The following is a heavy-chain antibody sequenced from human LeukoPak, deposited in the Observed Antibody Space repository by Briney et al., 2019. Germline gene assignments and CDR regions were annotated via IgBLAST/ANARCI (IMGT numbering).Heavy chain of an antibody. CDR3: ANPNSSGFYFSIRFDY. V-gene: IGHV3-23*01. J-gene: IGHJ4*02. D-gene: IGHD3-22*01. Sequence: GGSLRLSCTASGFTFGSYAMSWVRQAPGKGLEWVSVMSGSGGTTYYADSVKGRFTVSRDNSKNTLYLQMNSLRAEDTAVYYCANPNSSGFYFSIRFDYWGQGTLVTVSS. CDR2: MSGSGGTT. CDR1: GFTFGSYA.